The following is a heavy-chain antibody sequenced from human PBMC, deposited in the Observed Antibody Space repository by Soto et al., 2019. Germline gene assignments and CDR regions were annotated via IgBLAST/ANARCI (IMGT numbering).Heavy chain of an antibody. J-gene: IGHJ4*02. V-gene: IGHV3-33*01. CDR2: IWHDGKNK. CDR3: ARDPGQDEAMDY. CDR1: GFTFSNFG. Sequence: QVQVVESGGGVVQPGRSLRLSCVASGFTFSNFGMHWVRQAPGKGLEWVAVIWHDGKNKYYADSAEGRFTVSRDNSKNTLYLQMDSLTAEDTAVYYCARDPGQDEAMDYWGLGTLVTVSS.